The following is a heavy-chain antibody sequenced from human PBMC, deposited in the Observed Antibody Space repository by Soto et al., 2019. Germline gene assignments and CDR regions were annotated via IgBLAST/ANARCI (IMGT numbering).Heavy chain of an antibody. J-gene: IGHJ4*02. V-gene: IGHV1-69*06. CDR1: GDTFSSYA. D-gene: IGHD5-18*01. CDR3: ARERLNVDTAMVTQYYFDY. CDR2: IIPIFGTA. Sequence: QVQLVQSGAEVKKPGSSVKVSCKASGDTFSSYAISWVRQAPGQGLEWMGGIIPIFGTANYAQKFQGRVTITEDKSTSTAYMELSSLRSEDTAVYYCARERLNVDTAMVTQYYFDYWGQGTLVTVSS.